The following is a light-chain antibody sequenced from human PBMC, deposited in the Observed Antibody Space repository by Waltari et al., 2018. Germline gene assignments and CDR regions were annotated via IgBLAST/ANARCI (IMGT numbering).Light chain of an antibody. CDR1: QSVSSSY. Sequence: EIVLTQSPGTLSLSPGERATLSCRASQSVSSSYLAWYQQKPGQAPRLLIYGASSRATGLPDRFRGSGSGTGFTLTIRRLEPEDFAVYYCQQYSSSPYTFGQANKLEIK. J-gene: IGKJ2*01. CDR2: GAS. V-gene: IGKV3-20*01. CDR3: QQYSSSPYT.